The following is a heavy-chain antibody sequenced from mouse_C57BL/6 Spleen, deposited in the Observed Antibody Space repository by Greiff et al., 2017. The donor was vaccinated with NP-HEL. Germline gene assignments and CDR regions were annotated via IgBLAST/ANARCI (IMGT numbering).Heavy chain of an antibody. Sequence: VQLKESGGGLVQPGGSMKLSCVASGFTFSNYWMNWVRQSPEKGLEWVAQIRLKSDNYATHYAESVKGRFTISRDDSKSSVYLQMNNLRAEDTGIYYCTRDTMGYFDVWGTGTTVTVSS. D-gene: IGHD2-12*01. V-gene: IGHV6-3*01. J-gene: IGHJ1*03. CDR2: IRLKSDNYAT. CDR3: TRDTMGYFDV. CDR1: GFTFSNYW.